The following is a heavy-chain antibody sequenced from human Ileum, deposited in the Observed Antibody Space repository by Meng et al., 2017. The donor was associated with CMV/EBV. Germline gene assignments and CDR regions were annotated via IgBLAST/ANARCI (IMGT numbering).Heavy chain of an antibody. V-gene: IGHV4-39*07. CDR2: LYYNGDT. D-gene: IGHD2/OR15-2a*01. Sequence: PQLQGSGPGLGKPSETLSLPCTVSGGPISSNYYWGWIRQSPGKGLEWIGSLYYNGDTYYNPSLKSRVTLSVDTSKNQFSLKLNSVIAADTAVYYCAQRIYIDSYYFDSWGQGTLVTVSS. CDR1: GGPISSNYY. CDR3: AQRIYIDSYYFDS. J-gene: IGHJ4*02.